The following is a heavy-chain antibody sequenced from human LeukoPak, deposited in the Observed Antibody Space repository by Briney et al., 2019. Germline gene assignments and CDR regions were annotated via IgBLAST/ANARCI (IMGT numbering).Heavy chain of an antibody. CDR1: GYTFTGYY. V-gene: IGHV1-2*06. Sequence: ASVKVSCKASGYTFTGYYMHWVRQAPGQGLEWMGRINPNSGGTNYAQKFQSRVTMTRDTSISTAYMELSRARSDDPAGYYCARAPPPNSSGWYGEGGDYWGQGTLVTVSS. CDR2: INPNSGGT. J-gene: IGHJ4*02. D-gene: IGHD6-19*01. CDR3: ARAPPPNSSGWYGEGGDY.